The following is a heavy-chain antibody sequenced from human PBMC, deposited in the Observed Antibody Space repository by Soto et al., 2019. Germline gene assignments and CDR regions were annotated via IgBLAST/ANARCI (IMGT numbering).Heavy chain of an antibody. J-gene: IGHJ6*01. D-gene: IGHD2-2*01. Sequence: XSVKVSCQASGGSLSSYAISWVRQDPVQGLEWMGGIIPIFGTANYAQKFQGRVTITADESTSTAYMELSSLRSEDTAVYYCAMGYCSSTSCYQDTYGMDVWGQGTSLTVSS. CDR1: GGSLSSYA. CDR2: IIPIFGTA. V-gene: IGHV1-69*13. CDR3: AMGYCSSTSCYQDTYGMDV.